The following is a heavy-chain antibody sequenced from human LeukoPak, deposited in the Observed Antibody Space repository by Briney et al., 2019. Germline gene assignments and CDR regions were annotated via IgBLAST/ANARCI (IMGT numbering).Heavy chain of an antibody. V-gene: IGHV3-21*01. Sequence: PSETLSLTCGVYGGSFSGYYWNWVRQAPGKGLEWVSSISRSSSYIYYADSVKGRFTISRDNAKNSLYLQMNSLRAEDTAVYYCARVDSSGYYLVGACDIWGQGTMVTVSS. D-gene: IGHD3-22*01. CDR1: GGSFSGYY. CDR2: ISRSSSYI. J-gene: IGHJ3*02. CDR3: ARVDSSGYYLVGACDI.